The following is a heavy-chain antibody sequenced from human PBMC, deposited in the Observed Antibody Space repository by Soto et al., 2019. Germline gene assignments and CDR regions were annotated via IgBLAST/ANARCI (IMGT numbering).Heavy chain of an antibody. CDR3: ARDSRGRNAFDI. D-gene: IGHD3-10*01. Sequence: TLSLTYVDCGGPISGGGLSWSLVRQPPGKGLEFIGYIYHSGSTYYNPSLKSRVTISLDRSKNHFSLNLNSVTAADTAVYYCARDSRGRNAFDIWGHGTLGTVSS. CDR2: IYHSGST. V-gene: IGHV4-30-2*01. CDR1: GGPISGGGLS. J-gene: IGHJ3*02.